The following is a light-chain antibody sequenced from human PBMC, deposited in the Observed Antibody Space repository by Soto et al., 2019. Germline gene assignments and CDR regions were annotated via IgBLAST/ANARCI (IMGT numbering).Light chain of an antibody. CDR1: SYNIGAGYD. CDR2: GNS. J-gene: IGLJ7*01. Sequence: QSVLTQPPSVSGAPGQRVTISCTGSSYNIGAGYDVHWYQQLPGTAPKLLIYGNSNRPSGVPDRFSGSKSGTSASLAIAGLQAEDEADYYCQSYASSLSGSVFGGGTQLTVL. CDR3: QSYASSLSGSV. V-gene: IGLV1-40*01.